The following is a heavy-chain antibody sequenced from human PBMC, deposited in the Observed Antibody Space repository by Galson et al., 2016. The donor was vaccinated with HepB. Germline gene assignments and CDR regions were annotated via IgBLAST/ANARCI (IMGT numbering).Heavy chain of an antibody. V-gene: IGHV3-7*01. J-gene: IGHJ4*02. CDR3: AREPGYNYGFTWGY. Sequence: SLRLSCAASGFTFSTYWMTWVRQAPGKGLEWVANIRHDGSERYYADSVRGRFTISRDNSKNPLYLQMNSLRAEDAAVYYCAREPGYNYGFTWGYWGQGTLVTVSS. CDR1: GFTFSTYW. CDR2: IRHDGSER. D-gene: IGHD5-18*01.